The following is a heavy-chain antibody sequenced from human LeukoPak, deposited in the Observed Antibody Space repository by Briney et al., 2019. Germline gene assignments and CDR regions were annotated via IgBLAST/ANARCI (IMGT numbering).Heavy chain of an antibody. Sequence: ASVKVSCKASGYTFTSYDINWVRQATGQGLEWMGWMSPNSGNTGYAQKFQGRVTFTRNTSIGTAYMELSSLRSEDTAVYYYARVGLWFGVSYYFYMDVWGKGTTVIVSS. D-gene: IGHD3-10*01. CDR3: ARVGLWFGVSYYFYMDV. J-gene: IGHJ6*03. V-gene: IGHV1-8*03. CDR2: MSPNSGNT. CDR1: GYTFTSYD.